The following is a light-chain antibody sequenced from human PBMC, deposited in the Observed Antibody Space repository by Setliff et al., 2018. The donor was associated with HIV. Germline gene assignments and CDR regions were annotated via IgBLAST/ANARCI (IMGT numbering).Light chain of an antibody. V-gene: IGLV2-14*01. J-gene: IGLJ1*01. Sequence: QSALAQPASVSVSPGQSITISCTGTSSDVGGYNYVSWYQQHPAKAPKLMIYDVSKRPSGVSNRFSGSKSGNPASLTISGLQAEDEADYYCSSYTSSSTRVFGTGTKVTVL. CDR3: SSYTSSSTRV. CDR2: DVS. CDR1: SSDVGGYNY.